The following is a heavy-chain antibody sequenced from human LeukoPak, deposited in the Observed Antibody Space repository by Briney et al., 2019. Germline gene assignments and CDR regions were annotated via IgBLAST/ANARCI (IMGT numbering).Heavy chain of an antibody. J-gene: IGHJ5*02. CDR1: GYTFTAYY. CDR2: INPSGGGT. CDR3: ARDPNKSRTQYKVLLVRWFDP. V-gene: IGHV1-46*01. Sequence: ASVKVSCKTSGYTFTAYYMHWVRQAPGQGLEWMGVINPSGGGTSYAPKFQGRFTMTRDPSTSTVYMELSSLRSEDAAVYYCARDPNKSRTQYKVLLVRWFDPWGQGTLVTVSS. D-gene: IGHD2-21*01.